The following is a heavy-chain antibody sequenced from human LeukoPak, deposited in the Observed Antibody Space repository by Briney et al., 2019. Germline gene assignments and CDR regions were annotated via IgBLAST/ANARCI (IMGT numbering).Heavy chain of an antibody. CDR2: IKQDGSEK. J-gene: IGHJ6*03. V-gene: IGHV3-7*01. CDR1: GFTFSSYW. Sequence: PGGSLRLSCAASGFTFSSYWMSWVRQAPGKGLEWGANIKQDGSEKYYVDSVKGRFTISRDNAKNSLYLQMNSLRAEDTAVYYCAREHYDFWSGYYYYYYMDVWGKGTTVTVSS. CDR3: AREHYDFWSGYYYYYYMDV. D-gene: IGHD3-3*01.